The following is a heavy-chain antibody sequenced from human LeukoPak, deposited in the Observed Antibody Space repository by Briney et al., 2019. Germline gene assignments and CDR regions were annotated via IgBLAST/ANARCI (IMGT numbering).Heavy chain of an antibody. CDR1: GFTFSSYA. CDR2: ISGSGGST. D-gene: IGHD3-10*01. J-gene: IGHJ6*02. V-gene: IGHV3-23*01. Sequence: PGGSLRLSCAASGFTFSSYAMRWVRQAPGKGLEWVSAISGSGGSTYYADSVKGRFTISRDNSKNTLYLQMNSLRAEDTAVYYCARRGVLWFGELFYYGMDVWGQGTTVTVSS. CDR3: ARRGVLWFGELFYYGMDV.